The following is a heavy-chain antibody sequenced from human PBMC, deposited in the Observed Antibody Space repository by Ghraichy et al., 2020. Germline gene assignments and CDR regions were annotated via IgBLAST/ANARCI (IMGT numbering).Heavy chain of an antibody. V-gene: IGHV3-23*01. D-gene: IGHD3-3*01. CDR2: ISGNADST. CDR3: AKVSWTYYDFWSGYSYFGY. Sequence: GSLRLSCTASGFVFRSYAMSWVRQAPGKGLEWVSAISGNADSTYYADSVKGRFTISRDNSKNTVYLQMNSLTVEDTAVFYCAKVSWTYYDFWSGYSYFGYWGQGTLVTVSS. CDR1: GFVFRSYA. J-gene: IGHJ4*02.